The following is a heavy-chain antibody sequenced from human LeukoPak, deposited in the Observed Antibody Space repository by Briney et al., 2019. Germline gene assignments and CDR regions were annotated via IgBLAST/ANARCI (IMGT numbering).Heavy chain of an antibody. J-gene: IGHJ3*02. Sequence: GGSLRLSCTASGFTFSAYAMVWVRQAPGKGPEWVSAIRGGGGSAFYADSVKGRFTISRDNSKYTLFLQMNSLRAEDTAVYYCARDPNGDYIGAFDMWGPGTMVTVSS. D-gene: IGHD4-17*01. CDR3: ARDPNGDYIGAFDM. CDR1: GFTFSAYA. CDR2: IRGGGGSA. V-gene: IGHV3-23*01.